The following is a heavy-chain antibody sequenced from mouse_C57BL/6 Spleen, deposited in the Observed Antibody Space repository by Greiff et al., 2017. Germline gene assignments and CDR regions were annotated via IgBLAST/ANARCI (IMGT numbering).Heavy chain of an antibody. J-gene: IGHJ4*01. CDR1: GFSLTSYG. V-gene: IGHV2-4*01. CDR3: AKNLNPLAMDY. Sequence: VKLMESGPGLVQPSQSLSITCTVSGFSLTSYGVHWVRQPPGKGLEWLGVIWSGGSTDYNAAFISRLSISKDNSKSQVFFKMNSLQADDTAIYYCAKNLNPLAMDYWGQGTSVTVSS. CDR2: IWSGGST.